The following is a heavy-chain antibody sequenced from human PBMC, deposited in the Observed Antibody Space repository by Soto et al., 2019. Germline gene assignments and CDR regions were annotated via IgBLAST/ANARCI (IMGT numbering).Heavy chain of an antibody. D-gene: IGHD2-15*01. CDR1: GYTFTSYG. Sequence: GASVKVSCKASGYTFTSYGISWVRQAPGQGLEWMGWISAYNGNTNYAQKLQGRVTMTTDTSTSTAYMELRSPRSDDTAVYYCARDRPTDIVVVVAATNYFDYWGQGTLVTVSS. V-gene: IGHV1-18*01. J-gene: IGHJ4*02. CDR2: ISAYNGNT. CDR3: ARDRPTDIVVVVAATNYFDY.